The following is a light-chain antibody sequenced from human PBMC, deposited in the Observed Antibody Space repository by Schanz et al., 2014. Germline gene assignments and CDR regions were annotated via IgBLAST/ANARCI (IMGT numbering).Light chain of an antibody. CDR3: QHYNGWPRT. J-gene: IGKJ2*01. CDR1: QSVSSN. Sequence: EIVLTQSPATLSVSPGERATLSCRASQSVSSNLAWYQQKPGQAPRLLIYGASNRATGIPDRFSGSGSGTEFTLTITSLQSEDLAVYYCQHYNGWPRTFGQGTKLEIK. V-gene: IGKV3D-15*01. CDR2: GAS.